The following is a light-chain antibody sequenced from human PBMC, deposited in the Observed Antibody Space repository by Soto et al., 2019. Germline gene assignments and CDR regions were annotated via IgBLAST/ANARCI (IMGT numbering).Light chain of an antibody. CDR3: QSYDSSLSAVV. CDR2: GNS. CDR1: SSNIGAGYD. J-gene: IGLJ2*01. V-gene: IGLV1-40*01. Sequence: QSVLTQPPSVSGAPGQRVTISCTGSSSNIGAGYDVHWYQQVPGTAPKLLISGNSNRPSGVPDRFSGSKSGTSASLAITGLQAEDEADYYCQSYDSSLSAVVFGGGTQLTVL.